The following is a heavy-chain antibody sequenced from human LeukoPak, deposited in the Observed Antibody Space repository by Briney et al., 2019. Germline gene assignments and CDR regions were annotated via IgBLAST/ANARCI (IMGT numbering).Heavy chain of an antibody. CDR2: IRSDGSST. CDR3: ARETCSGGSCYFDY. D-gene: IGHD2-15*01. CDR1: GFTFSSYW. Sequence: GGSLRLSCAASGFTFSSYWMNWVRQAPGKGLVWVSRIRSDGSSTSYADSVNGRVTISRYNAKNTLYLQMHSTSAEETAAYYCARETCSGGSCYFDYWGQGTLVTVSS. V-gene: IGHV3-74*01. J-gene: IGHJ4*02.